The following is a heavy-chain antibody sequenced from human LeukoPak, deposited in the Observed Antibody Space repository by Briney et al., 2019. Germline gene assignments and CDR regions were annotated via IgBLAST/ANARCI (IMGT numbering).Heavy chain of an antibody. CDR2: IKRDGSEK. V-gene: IGHV3-7*01. J-gene: IGHJ4*02. Sequence: PGGSLRLSCAASGFTFSNYWMSWVRQAPGKGLEWVGNIKRDGSEKYYADSVKGRFTISRDNAKNSVYLQMNSLRVEDTAVYYCARGFAAEVGWGQGTLVTVSS. CDR1: GFTFSNYW. CDR3: ARGFAAEVG. D-gene: IGHD6-25*01.